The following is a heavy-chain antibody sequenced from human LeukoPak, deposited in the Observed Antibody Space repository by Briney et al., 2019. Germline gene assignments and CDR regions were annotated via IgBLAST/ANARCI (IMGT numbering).Heavy chain of an antibody. J-gene: IGHJ4*02. CDR3: GRDTGDGYNSYFDY. CDR2: ISSDGSRT. Sequence: GSLRLSCAASGFTFSTYWIRWLRQTPGRGLVWVSRISSDGSRTTYADSVKGRFTISRDNAKNTVYLQMNSLRAEDTAVYYCGRDTGDGYNSYFDYWGQGTMVTVSA. CDR1: GFTFSTYW. D-gene: IGHD5-24*01. V-gene: IGHV3-74*01.